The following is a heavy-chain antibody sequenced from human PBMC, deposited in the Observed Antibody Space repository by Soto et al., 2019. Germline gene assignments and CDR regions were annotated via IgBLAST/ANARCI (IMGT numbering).Heavy chain of an antibody. CDR1: GFTFNTYS. Sequence: EVRLVESGGTLVKPGGSLRLSCLASGFTFNTYSMNWVRLAPGKGLEWVSSISSSTAPLYYADSVQGRFTISRDDAKDSLYLQMDNLRADDTTIYYCARGSLVRGHYPRYWGHGTLVTVSS. CDR2: ISSSTAPL. CDR3: ARGSLVRGHYPRY. V-gene: IGHV3-21*01. D-gene: IGHD3-10*01. J-gene: IGHJ4*01.